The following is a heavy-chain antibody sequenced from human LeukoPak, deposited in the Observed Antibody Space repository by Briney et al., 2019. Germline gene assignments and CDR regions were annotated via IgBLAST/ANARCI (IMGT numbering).Heavy chain of an antibody. J-gene: IGHJ4*02. V-gene: IGHV3-11*04. CDR3: ARDSGRGYTYGYPDY. Sequence: GGSLRLSCAASGFTFSDYYMSWIRQAPGKGLEWVSYISSSGSTIYYADSVKGRFTISRDNAKNSLYLQMSSLRAEDTAVYYCARDSGRGYTYGYPDYWGQGALVTVSS. CDR1: GFTFSDYY. CDR2: ISSSGSTI. D-gene: IGHD5-18*01.